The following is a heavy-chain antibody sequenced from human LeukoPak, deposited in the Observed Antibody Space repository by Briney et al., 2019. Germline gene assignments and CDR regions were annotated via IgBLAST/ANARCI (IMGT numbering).Heavy chain of an antibody. CDR3: ARRAYYDSSGYHPTAGYFDL. D-gene: IGHD3-22*01. V-gene: IGHV4-4*08. Sequence: PSETLSLTCTDSGGSLFSYYWNWIRQSPGKGLEWIGFIYPNGITSYNPSLMSRGSISIATSRNHFSLRLTSVTAADTAMYYCARRAYYDSSGYHPTAGYFDLWGRGTLVTVSS. CDR2: IYPNGIT. J-gene: IGHJ2*01. CDR1: GGSLFSYY.